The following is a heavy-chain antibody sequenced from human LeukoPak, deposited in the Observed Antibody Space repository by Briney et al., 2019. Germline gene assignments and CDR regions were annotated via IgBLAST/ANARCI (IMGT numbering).Heavy chain of an antibody. J-gene: IGHJ5*02. CDR2: IYPGDSDT. Sequence: GESLKISCKGSGYSFTSYWIGWVRQMPGKGLEWMGIIYPGDSDTRYSPSFQGPVTISADTSISTAYLQWSSLKASDTAMYYCARQGGTTVNWFDPWGQGTLVGVSS. D-gene: IGHD4-17*01. CDR3: ARQGGTTVNWFDP. CDR1: GYSFTSYW. V-gene: IGHV5-51*01.